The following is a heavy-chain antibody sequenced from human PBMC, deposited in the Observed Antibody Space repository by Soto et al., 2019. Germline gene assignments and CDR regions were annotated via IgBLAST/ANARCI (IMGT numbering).Heavy chain of an antibody. J-gene: IGHJ6*02. V-gene: IGHV3-33*01. CDR2: IWYDGSNK. D-gene: IGHD3-3*01. Sequence: GGPLRLSCAASGFTFSSYGMHWVRQAPGKGLEWVAVIWYDGSNKYYADSVKGRFTISRDNSKNTLYLQMNSLRAEDTAVYYCARGGIFGVVIYYYGMDVWGQGTTVTVSS. CDR3: ARGGIFGVVIYYYGMDV. CDR1: GFTFSSYG.